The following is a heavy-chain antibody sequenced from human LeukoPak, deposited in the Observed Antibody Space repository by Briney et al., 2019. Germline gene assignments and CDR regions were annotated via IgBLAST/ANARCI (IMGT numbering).Heavy chain of an antibody. CDR1: GYTFTSYD. V-gene: IGHV1-8*01. CDR3: ARDHRLTMVRGVTHHWYFDL. J-gene: IGHJ2*01. CDR2: MNPNSGNT. D-gene: IGHD3-10*01. Sequence: GASVKVSCKASGYTFTSYDINWVRQATGQGLEWMGWMNPNSGNTGYAQKFQGRVSMTRNTSISTAYLELSSLRSEDTAMYYCARDHRLTMVRGVTHHWYFDLWGRGTLVTVSS.